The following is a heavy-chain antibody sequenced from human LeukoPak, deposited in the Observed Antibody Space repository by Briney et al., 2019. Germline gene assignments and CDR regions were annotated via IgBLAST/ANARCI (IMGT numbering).Heavy chain of an antibody. D-gene: IGHD6-19*01. CDR3: AMGIAVAGYEIDY. CDR2: ISSSSSYI. V-gene: IGHV3-21*01. Sequence: GGSLRLSCAASGFTFSSYSMNWVRQAPGKGLEGVSSISSSSSYIYYADSVKGRFTISRDNAKNSLYLQMNSLRAEDTAVYYCAMGIAVAGYEIDYWGQGTLVTVSS. CDR1: GFTFSSYS. J-gene: IGHJ4*02.